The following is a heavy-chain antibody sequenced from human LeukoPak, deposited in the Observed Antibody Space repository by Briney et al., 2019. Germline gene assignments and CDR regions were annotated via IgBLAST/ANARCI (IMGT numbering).Heavy chain of an antibody. CDR2: INHSGST. V-gene: IGHV4-34*01. D-gene: IGHD6-13*01. CDR3: ARGQRRAAAGTRFDY. Sequence: PSETLSLTCAVYGGSFSGYYWSWIRQPPGKGLEWIGEINHSGSTNYNPSLKSRVTISVDTSKNQFSLKLSSVTAADTAGYYCARGQRRAAAGTRFDYWGQGTLVTVSS. CDR1: GGSFSGYY. J-gene: IGHJ4*02.